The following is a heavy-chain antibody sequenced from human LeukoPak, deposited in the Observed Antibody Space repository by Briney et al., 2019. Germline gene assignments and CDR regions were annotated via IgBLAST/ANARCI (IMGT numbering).Heavy chain of an antibody. D-gene: IGHD5-24*01. J-gene: IGHJ4*02. CDR2: IYGGGST. CDR1: GFTVSSNY. Sequence: GGSLRLSCAASGFTVSSNYMSWVRQAPGKGLEWVSVIYGGGSTYYADSVKGRFTISRDNSKNTLYLQMNSLRAEDTAVYYCARDLRDGYNSGSLGYWGQGTLVTVSS. V-gene: IGHV3-53*01. CDR3: ARDLRDGYNSGSLGY.